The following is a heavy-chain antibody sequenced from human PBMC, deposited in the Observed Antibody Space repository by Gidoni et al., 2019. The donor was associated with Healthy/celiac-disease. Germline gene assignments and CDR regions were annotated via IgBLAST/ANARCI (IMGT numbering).Heavy chain of an antibody. V-gene: IGHV3-33*01. J-gene: IGHJ4*02. CDR3: ARDQGGSYFGY. D-gene: IGHD1-26*01. Sequence: QVQLVEYGGGVVQPGRSLRLSCAASGFTFSSYGMHWVRQAPGKGLVWVAVIWYDGSNKYYADSVKGRFTISRDNSKNTLYLQMNSLRAEDTAVYYCARDQGGSYFGYWGQGTLVTVSS. CDR2: IWYDGSNK. CDR1: GFTFSSYG.